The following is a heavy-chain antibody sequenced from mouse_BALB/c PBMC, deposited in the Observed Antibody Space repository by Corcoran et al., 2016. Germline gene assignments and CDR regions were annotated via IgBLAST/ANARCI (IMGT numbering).Heavy chain of an antibody. CDR3: AREPYAMDY. J-gene: IGHJ4*01. CDR1: GYTFTNYG. Sequence: QIQLVQSGPELKKPGETVKISCKASGYTFTNYGMNGVKQAPGKGLKWMGWINTYTGEPTDADDFKGRFAFSLETSASTAYLQINNLKNEDTATYFCAREPYAMDYWGQGTSVTVSS. V-gene: IGHV9-3-1*01. D-gene: IGHD6-1*01. CDR2: INTYTGEP.